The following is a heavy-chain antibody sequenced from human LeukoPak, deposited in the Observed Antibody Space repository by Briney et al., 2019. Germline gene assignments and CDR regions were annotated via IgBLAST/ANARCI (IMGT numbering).Heavy chain of an antibody. CDR1: GGSISSSSYY. CDR3: ARQRYCSSTSCYRNAEYFHH. D-gene: IGHD2-2*02. CDR2: IYYSGST. Sequence: ETLSLTCTVSGGSISSSSYYWGWIRQPPGKGLEWIGSIYYSGSTYYNPSLKSRVTISLDTSKNQFSLKLSSVTAADTAVYYCARQRYCSSTSCYRNAEYFHHWGQGTLVTVSS. J-gene: IGHJ1*01. V-gene: IGHV4-39*01.